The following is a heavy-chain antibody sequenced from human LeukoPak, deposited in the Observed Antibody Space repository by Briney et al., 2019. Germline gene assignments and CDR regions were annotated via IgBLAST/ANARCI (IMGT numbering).Heavy chain of an antibody. D-gene: IGHD2-2*01. CDR2: IYHSGST. Sequence: SETLSLTCTVSGYSISSGFYWGWIRQPPGKGLECIGSIYHSGSTYYNPSLKSRVTISVDTSKNQFSLKLSSVTAADTAVYYCARRYCSSTSCYANAFDIWGQGTMVTVSS. J-gene: IGHJ3*02. CDR1: GYSISSGFY. V-gene: IGHV4-38-2*02. CDR3: ARRYCSSTSCYANAFDI.